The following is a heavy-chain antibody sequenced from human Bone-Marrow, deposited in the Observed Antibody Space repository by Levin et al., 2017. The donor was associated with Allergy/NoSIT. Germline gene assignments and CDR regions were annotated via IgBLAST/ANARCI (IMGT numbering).Heavy chain of an antibody. D-gene: IGHD4-17*01. Sequence: SQTLSLTCTVSGGSISSGGYYWSWIRQHPGKGLEWIGYIYYSGSTYYNPSLKSRVTISVDTSKNQFSLKLSSVTAADTAVYYCARGDNDYVDYAFDYWGQGTLVTVSS. CDR3: ARGDNDYVDYAFDY. CDR1: GGSISSGGYY. CDR2: IYYSGST. V-gene: IGHV4-31*03. J-gene: IGHJ4*02.